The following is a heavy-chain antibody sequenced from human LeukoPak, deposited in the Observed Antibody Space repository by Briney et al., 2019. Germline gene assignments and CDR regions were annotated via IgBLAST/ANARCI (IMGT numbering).Heavy chain of an antibody. D-gene: IGHD2-2*01. CDR1: GGSISSSSYY. CDR2: IYYSGST. CDR3: ARGLDCSTTSCYDYYYYYYMDV. Sequence: SETLSLTCTVSGGSISSSSYYWGWIRQPPGKGLEWIGSIYYSGSTYYNPSLKSRVTISVDTSKNQFSLKLSSVTAADTAVYYCARGLDCSTTSCYDYYYYYYMDVWGKGTTVTVSS. J-gene: IGHJ6*03. V-gene: IGHV4-39*01.